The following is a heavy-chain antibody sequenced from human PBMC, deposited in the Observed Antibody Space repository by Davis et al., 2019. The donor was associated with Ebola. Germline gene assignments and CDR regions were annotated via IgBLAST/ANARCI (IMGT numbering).Heavy chain of an antibody. CDR3: ARDDLTGLMDS. V-gene: IGHV4-30-4*08. CDR2: IHHSVGT. D-gene: IGHD2-8*02. CDR1: GGSITSGDYS. J-gene: IGHJ4*02. Sequence: SETLSLTCTVSGGSITSGDYSWSWIRQSPGKALEWIGYIHHSVGTYYNPSLKSRLTISVDTSKNQFSLRLNSVTAADTATDYCARDDLTGLMDSWGQGTLGTVSS.